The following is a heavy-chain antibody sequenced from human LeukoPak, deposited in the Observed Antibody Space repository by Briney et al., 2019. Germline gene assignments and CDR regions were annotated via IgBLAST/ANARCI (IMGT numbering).Heavy chain of an antibody. CDR3: AGYNGTYYTY. D-gene: IGHD1-26*01. CDR1: GGSISSFY. V-gene: IGHV4-59*01. J-gene: IGHJ4*02. CDR2: IFYTGTT. Sequence: SETLSLTCTVSGGSISSFYWSWIRQPPGKGLEWIGYIFYTGTTNYNPSLKSRVTISVDTSKNQFSLKLSSVTAADTAVYYCAGYNGTYYTYWGQGTLVTVSP.